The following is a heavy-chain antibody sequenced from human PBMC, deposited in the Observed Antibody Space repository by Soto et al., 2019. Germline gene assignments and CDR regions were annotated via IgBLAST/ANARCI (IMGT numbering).Heavy chain of an antibody. CDR2: ISPYTGNT. CDR3: VLVDNYVTPTPQDV. D-gene: IGHD3-16*01. V-gene: IGHV1-18*01. CDR1: GYIFVNYG. Sequence: QVQLVQSGDEVKKPGASVKVSCKASGYIFVNYGIAWVRQAPGQGLEWMGWISPYTGNTHSATKHQGRLTMTTDTSTSTAYMDLGSLTSDDTAVYYCVLVDNYVTPTPQDVWGQGTTFTVSS. J-gene: IGHJ6*02.